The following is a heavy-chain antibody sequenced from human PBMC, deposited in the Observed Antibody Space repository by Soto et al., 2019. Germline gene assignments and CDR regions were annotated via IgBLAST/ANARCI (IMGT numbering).Heavy chain of an antibody. CDR2: INQDGSEK. V-gene: IGHV3-7*01. Sequence: EVQLVESGGGLVQPGGSLRLSCAASGFTSSSYWMSWVRQVPGRGLEWVANINQDGSEKYYVDSVGGRFTISRDNAKNSLYLQMNSLRAEDTAVYYCASAPNWNYGYWGQGTLVTVSS. CDR1: GFTSSSYW. D-gene: IGHD1-7*01. CDR3: ASAPNWNYGY. J-gene: IGHJ4*02.